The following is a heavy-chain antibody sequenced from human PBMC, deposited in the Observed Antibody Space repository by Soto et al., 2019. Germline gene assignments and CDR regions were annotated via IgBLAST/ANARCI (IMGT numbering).Heavy chain of an antibody. D-gene: IGHD5-12*01. CDR2: IYYSGST. V-gene: IGHV4-39*01. Sequence: PSETLSLTCTVSGGSISSSSYYWGWIRQPPGKGLEWIGSIYYSGSTYYNPSLKSRVTISVDTSKNQFSLKLSSVTAADTAVYYCASGRGYSGYEVYDYWGQGTLVTVSS. CDR1: GGSISSSSYY. J-gene: IGHJ4*02. CDR3: ASGRGYSGYEVYDY.